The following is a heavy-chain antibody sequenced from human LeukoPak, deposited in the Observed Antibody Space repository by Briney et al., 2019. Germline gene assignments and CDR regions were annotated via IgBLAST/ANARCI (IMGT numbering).Heavy chain of an antibody. CDR3: ARSYFDQYFHH. Sequence: TSETLSLTCTVSGGSISSYYWSWIRQPPGKGLEWIGYVYYSGSTNYNPSLKSRVTISVDTSRNQFSLKLSSVTAADTAVYYCARSYFDQYFHHWGQGTLVTVSS. V-gene: IGHV4-59*08. J-gene: IGHJ1*01. D-gene: IGHD2/OR15-2a*01. CDR2: VYYSGST. CDR1: GGSISSYY.